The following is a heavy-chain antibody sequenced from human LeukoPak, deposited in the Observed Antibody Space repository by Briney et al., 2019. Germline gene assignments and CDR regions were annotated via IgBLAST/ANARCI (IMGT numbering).Heavy chain of an antibody. CDR1: GGSISSYY. CDR2: IYYSGST. CDR3: ARDSRGIAVAGTFGY. D-gene: IGHD6-19*01. Sequence: SETLSLTCTVSGGSISSYYWSWIRQPPGKGLEWIGYIYYSGSTNYNPSLKSRVTISVDTSKNQFSLKLSSVTAADTAVYYCARDSRGIAVAGTFGYWGQGTLVTVSS. V-gene: IGHV4-59*12. J-gene: IGHJ4*02.